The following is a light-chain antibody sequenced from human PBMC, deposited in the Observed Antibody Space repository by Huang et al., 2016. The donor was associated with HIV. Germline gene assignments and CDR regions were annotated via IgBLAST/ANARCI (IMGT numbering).Light chain of an antibody. V-gene: IGKV1-NL1*01. CDR3: QQYHGIPWT. CDR1: QGIGNS. Sequence: DIQMTQSPSSLSASVGDRVTITWWESQGIGNSLAWYQQKPEKAPRLLLYATSSLESGVPSRFSGSGSGTHYTLTISTLQPEDIASYYCQQYHGIPWTFGQGTKVEIK. J-gene: IGKJ1*01. CDR2: ATS.